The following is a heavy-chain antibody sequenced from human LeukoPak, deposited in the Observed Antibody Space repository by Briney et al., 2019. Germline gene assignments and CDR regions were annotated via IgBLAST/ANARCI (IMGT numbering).Heavy chain of an antibody. V-gene: IGHV4-59*01. CDR2: IYSSGNT. Sequence: KPSETLSLTCSVSGGSINSYYWSWIRQPPGKGLEWIGFIYSSGNTNYNPSLKSRVTISVDTSKNQFSLNLSSVTAADTAVYYCARGALLVPAAFDYWGQGTLVTVSS. D-gene: IGHD2-2*01. CDR3: ARGALLVPAAFDY. CDR1: GGSINSYY. J-gene: IGHJ4*02.